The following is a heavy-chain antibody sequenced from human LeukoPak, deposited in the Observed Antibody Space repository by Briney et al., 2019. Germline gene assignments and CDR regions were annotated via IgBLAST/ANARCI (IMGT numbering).Heavy chain of an antibody. CDR2: IKSKTDGGTT. CDR1: GFTFSNAW. V-gene: IGHV3-15*01. Sequence: GGSLRLSCAASGFTFSNAWMSWVRQAPGKGLEWVGRIKSKTDGGTTDYAAPVKGRFTISRDDSKNTLYLQMNSLKTEDTAVYYCTTDPTDIAVVPAAGSDYWGQGTLVTVSS. J-gene: IGHJ4*02. CDR3: TTDPTDIAVVPAAGSDY. D-gene: IGHD2-2*01.